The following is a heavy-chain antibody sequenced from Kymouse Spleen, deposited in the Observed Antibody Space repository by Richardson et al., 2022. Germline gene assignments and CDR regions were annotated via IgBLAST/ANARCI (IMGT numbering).Heavy chain of an antibody. D-gene: IGHD3-9*01. CDR1: GFTFSGSA. J-gene: IGHJ4*02. Sequence: EVQLVESGGGLVQPGGSLKLSCAASGFTFSGSAMHWVRQASGKGLEWVGRIRSKANSYATAYAASVKGRFTISRDDSKNTAYLQMNSLKTEDTAVYYCAKDGADILTGCPDYWGQGTLVTVSS. CDR2: IRSKANSYAT. V-gene: IGHV3-73*02. CDR3: AKDGADILTGCPDY.